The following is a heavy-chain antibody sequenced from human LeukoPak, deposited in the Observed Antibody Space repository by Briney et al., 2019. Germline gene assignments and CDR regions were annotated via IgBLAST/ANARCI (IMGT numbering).Heavy chain of an antibody. CDR2: IRYDGSNK. J-gene: IGHJ6*03. V-gene: IGHV3-30*02. D-gene: IGHD6-13*01. CDR1: GFTFSSYG. CDR3: AKVGKIAAAGTPWHYYYMDV. Sequence: GGSLRLSCAASGFTFSSYGMHWVRQAPGKGLEWVAFIRYDGSNKYYADSVKGRFTISRDNSKNTLYLQMNSLRAEDTAVYYCAKVGKIAAAGTPWHYYYMDVWGKGTTVTVSS.